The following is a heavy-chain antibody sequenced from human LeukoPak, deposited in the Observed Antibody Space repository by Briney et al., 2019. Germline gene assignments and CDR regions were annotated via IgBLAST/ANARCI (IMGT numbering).Heavy chain of an antibody. CDR2: ISSSGSTI. Sequence: GGSLRLSCAASGFTFSSYEMNWVRQTPGKGLEWVSYISSSGSTIYYADSVKGRFTISRDNAKNSLYLQMNSLRAEDTAVYYCARFRWELPAFYYWGQGTLVTVSS. J-gene: IGHJ4*02. V-gene: IGHV3-48*03. CDR3: ARFRWELPAFYY. D-gene: IGHD1-26*01. CDR1: GFTFSSYE.